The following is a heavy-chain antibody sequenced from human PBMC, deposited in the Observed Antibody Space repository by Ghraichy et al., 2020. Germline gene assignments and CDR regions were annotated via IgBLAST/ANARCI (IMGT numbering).Heavy chain of an antibody. CDR2: IYYSGST. Sequence: SETLSLTCTVSGGSISNYYWNWIRQPPGKGLEWIGYIYYSGSTNYSPSLKSRVTISVDTSKNQFSLNLNSVTAADTAVYYCARRRCSGGSCYIGFDYWGQGALVSVSS. CDR1: GGSISNYY. CDR3: ARRRCSGGSCYIGFDY. J-gene: IGHJ4*02. D-gene: IGHD2-15*01. V-gene: IGHV4-59*08.